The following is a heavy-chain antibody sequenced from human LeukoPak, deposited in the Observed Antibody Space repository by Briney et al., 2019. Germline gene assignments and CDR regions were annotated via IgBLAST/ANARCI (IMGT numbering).Heavy chain of an antibody. D-gene: IGHD4-23*01. CDR1: GFTFSNAW. CDR3: TTVSSLVPTVALDAFDI. Sequence: GGSLRLSCAASGFTFSNAWMSWVRQAPGKGLEWVGRIKSKTDGGTTDYAAPVRGRFTISRDDSKNTLYLQMNSLKTEDTAVYYCTTVSSLVPTVALDAFDIWGQGTMVTVSS. V-gene: IGHV3-15*01. CDR2: IKSKTDGGTT. J-gene: IGHJ3*02.